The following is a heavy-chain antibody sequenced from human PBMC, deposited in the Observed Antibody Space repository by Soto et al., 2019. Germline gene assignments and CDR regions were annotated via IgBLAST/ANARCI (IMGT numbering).Heavy chain of an antibody. CDR2: IYHSGST. D-gene: IGHD2-15*01. J-gene: IGHJ4*02. CDR1: GSPISSGGYS. Sequence: SETQTLTCSLSGSPISSGGYSCSWIRQPPGKGLEWIGYIYHSGSTYYNPSLKSRVTISVDRSKNQFSLKLSSVTAADTAVYYCARGVVPNLDYWGQGTLVTVSS. V-gene: IGHV4-30-2*01. CDR3: ARGVVPNLDY.